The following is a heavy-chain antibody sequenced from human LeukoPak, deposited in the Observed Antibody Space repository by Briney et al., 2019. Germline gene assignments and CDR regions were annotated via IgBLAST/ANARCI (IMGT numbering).Heavy chain of an antibody. CDR3: ARGAGGLGFWSGYPGSVYFDY. V-gene: IGHV1-69*13. Sequence: SVKVSCKASGGTFSSYAISWVRQAPGQGLEWMGGIVPIFGTANYAQKFQGRVTITADESTSTAYMELSSLRSEDTAVYYCARGAGGLGFWSGYPGSVYFDYWGQGTLVTVSS. D-gene: IGHD3-3*01. J-gene: IGHJ4*02. CDR1: GGTFSSYA. CDR2: IVPIFGTA.